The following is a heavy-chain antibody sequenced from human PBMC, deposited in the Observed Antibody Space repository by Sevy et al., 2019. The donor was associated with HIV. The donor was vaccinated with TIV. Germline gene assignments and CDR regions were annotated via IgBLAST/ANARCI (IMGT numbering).Heavy chain of an antibody. V-gene: IGHV4-30-2*01. CDR1: GGSINSGGYS. D-gene: IGHD6-13*01. CDR3: ARGRVGDSSSWYGAFDV. CDR2: IFQSGAT. J-gene: IGHJ3*01. Sequence: SETLSLTCAVSGGSINSGGYSWSWIRQPTGKGLEWIGYIFQSGATYYIPSLQSRVSITVDMSKNQFILNLRSVTAADTAGYYCARGRVGDSSSWYGAFDVWGQGTMVTVSS.